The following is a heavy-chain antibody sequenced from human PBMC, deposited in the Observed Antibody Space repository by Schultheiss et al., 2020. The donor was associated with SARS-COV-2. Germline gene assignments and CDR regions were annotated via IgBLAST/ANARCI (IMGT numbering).Heavy chain of an antibody. V-gene: IGHV3-64D*06. Sequence: GGSLRLSCSASGFTFSSYAMHWVRQAPGKGLEYVSAISSNGGSTYYADSVKGRFTISRDNSKNTLYLQMSSLRAEDTAVYYCARGTVVVPAAIVLYTKRYGLDVWGQGTTVTVSS. CDR1: GFTFSSYA. CDR2: ISSNGGST. D-gene: IGHD2-2*02. CDR3: ARGTVVVPAAIVLYTKRYGLDV. J-gene: IGHJ6*02.